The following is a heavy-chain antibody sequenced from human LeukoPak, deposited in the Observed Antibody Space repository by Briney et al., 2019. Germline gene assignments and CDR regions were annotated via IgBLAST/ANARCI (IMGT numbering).Heavy chain of an antibody. CDR2: IYTSGST. Sequence: SETLSLTCTVSAGSISSGNYYWSWIRQPAGKGLEWIGRIYTSGSTNYNPSLKSRVTISVDTSKNQFSLKLSSVTAADTAVYYCARAASYYYGSGSYYKDYYYYYMDVWGKGTTVTVSS. V-gene: IGHV4-61*02. CDR1: AGSISSGNYY. D-gene: IGHD3-10*01. J-gene: IGHJ6*03. CDR3: ARAASYYYGSGSYYKDYYYYYMDV.